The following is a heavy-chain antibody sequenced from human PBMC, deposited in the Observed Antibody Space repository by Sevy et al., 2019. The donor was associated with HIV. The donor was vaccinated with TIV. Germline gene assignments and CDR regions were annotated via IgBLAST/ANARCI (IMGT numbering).Heavy chain of an antibody. V-gene: IGHV4-61*01. D-gene: IGHD6-13*01. CDR3: AGAAPGYYYAMDI. Sequence: SETLSLTCTVSGDSVSSGNYYWSWIRQPPGKGLEWIGYNLYSGSNTYNPSLKSRVTISVDTSKNQFSLKLSSVTAADTAVYYCAGAAPGYYYAMDIWGQGTTVTVSS. CDR2: NLYSGSN. J-gene: IGHJ6*01. CDR1: GDSVSSGNYY.